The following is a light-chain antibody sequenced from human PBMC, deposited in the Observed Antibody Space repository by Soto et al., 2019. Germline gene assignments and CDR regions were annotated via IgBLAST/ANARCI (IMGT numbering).Light chain of an antibody. CDR1: QSVSIR. V-gene: IGKV3-11*01. Sequence: VFTQSPGTLSLSPGERATLSCRASQSVSIRLAWYQHKSGQAPRLLMYDASNRASGVPARFSGSGSGTDFTLTISSLEPEDFAVYYCQQRNNWPRSTFGQGTRLEIK. CDR2: DAS. CDR3: QQRNNWPRST. J-gene: IGKJ5*01.